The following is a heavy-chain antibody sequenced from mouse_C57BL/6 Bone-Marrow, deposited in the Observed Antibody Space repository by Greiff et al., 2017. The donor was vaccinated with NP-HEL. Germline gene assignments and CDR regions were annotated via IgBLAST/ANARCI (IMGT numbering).Heavy chain of an antibody. CDR1: GFNIKNTY. CDR3: ARWDYYGSSSWYFDV. D-gene: IGHD1-1*01. J-gene: IGHJ1*03. Sequence: EVQLQQSVAELVRPGASVKLSCTASGFNIKNTYMHWVKQRPEQGLEWIGRIDPANGNTKYAPKFQGKATITADTSSNTAYLRLSSLTSEDTAIYYCARWDYYGSSSWYFDVWGTGTTVTVSS. V-gene: IGHV14-3*01. CDR2: IDPANGNT.